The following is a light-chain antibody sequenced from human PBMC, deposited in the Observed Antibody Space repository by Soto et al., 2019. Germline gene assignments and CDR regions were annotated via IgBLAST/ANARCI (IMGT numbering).Light chain of an antibody. CDR1: NIGSKS. Sequence: YELTQPPSVSVAPGKTARITCGGNNIGSKSVHLYQQKPGQASVLVIYYDSDRPSGIPERFSVSNSGNTATLTISRVEAGDEADDYCQVWDSSRDHCVFGGGTKLTVL. V-gene: IGLV3-21*04. J-gene: IGLJ3*02. CDR3: QVWDSSRDHCV. CDR2: YDS.